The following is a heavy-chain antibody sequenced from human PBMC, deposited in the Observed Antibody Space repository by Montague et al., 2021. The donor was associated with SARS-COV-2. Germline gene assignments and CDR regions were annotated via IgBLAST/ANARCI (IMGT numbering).Heavy chain of an antibody. J-gene: IGHJ3*02. D-gene: IGHD5-12*01. V-gene: IGHV4-39*02. CDR2: IYDSGXT. CDR3: ARRGRKLLPVATTIGGFDI. Sequence: SETLSLTCTGYGGSVSSNNYYWDWIRQPPGKGLEWKGSIYDSGXTXYXXXXKXRVTISVDTSKNHFSLKLNSVTAADTAVYYCARRGRKLLPVATTIGGFDIWGQGKMVTVSS. CDR1: GGSVSSNNYY.